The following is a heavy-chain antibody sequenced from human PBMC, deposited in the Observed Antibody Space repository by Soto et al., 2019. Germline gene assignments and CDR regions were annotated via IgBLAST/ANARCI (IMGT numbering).Heavy chain of an antibody. Sequence: GGSLRLSCAASGFDFSSYAMSWVRQAPGKGLECISLISGTGVPTLYAESVKGRFSVSRDNSKDTLFLEMNNLGVDDTAMYYCAKSFCSSSSCFFLWVDPWGPGTLGTVSS. J-gene: IGHJ5*02. CDR1: GFDFSSYA. CDR3: AKSFCSSSSCFFLWVDP. V-gene: IGHV3-23*01. CDR2: ISGTGVPT. D-gene: IGHD2-2*01.